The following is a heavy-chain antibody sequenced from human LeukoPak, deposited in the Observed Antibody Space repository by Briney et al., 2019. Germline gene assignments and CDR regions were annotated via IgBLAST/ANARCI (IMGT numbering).Heavy chain of an antibody. Sequence: GGSLRLSCAASGFTFSSYAMSWVRQAPGKGREWVSAISGSGGSTYSAHSVRGGFTISRDNSKNTLYLEMNSLRAEYTAVYYCAKDRYSSSWYFDNWGQGTLVTVSS. D-gene: IGHD6-13*01. CDR3: AKDRYSSSWYFDN. CDR2: ISGSGGST. J-gene: IGHJ4*02. CDR1: GFTFSSYA. V-gene: IGHV3-23*01.